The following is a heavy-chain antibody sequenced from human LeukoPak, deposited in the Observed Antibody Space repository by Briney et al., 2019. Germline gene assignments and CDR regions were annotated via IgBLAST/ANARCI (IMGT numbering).Heavy chain of an antibody. Sequence: NPSETLSLTCTVSGGSISSGTYYWDSIRQPPGKGLERIGSLYYSGGTHYNPSLKSRVTISVDTSKNQFSLKLSSVTAADTAVYYCARRSNFYGSGSYSVGWFGPWGQGTLVTVSS. CDR3: ARRSNFYGSGSYSVGWFGP. CDR2: LYYSGGT. V-gene: IGHV4-39*01. D-gene: IGHD3-10*01. J-gene: IGHJ5*02. CDR1: GGSISSGTYY.